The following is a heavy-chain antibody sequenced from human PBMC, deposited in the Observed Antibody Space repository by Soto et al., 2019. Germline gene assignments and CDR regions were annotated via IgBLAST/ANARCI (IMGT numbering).Heavy chain of an antibody. Sequence: GGSLRLSCAASGFTFSSYAMSWVRQAPGKGLEWVSAISGSGGSTYYADSVKGRFTISRDNSKNTLYLQMNSLRAEDTAVYYCAKNPTPTAADGRNWFDPGGQGPLVTVP. CDR1: GFTFSSYA. J-gene: IGHJ5*02. CDR2: ISGSGGST. CDR3: AKNPTPTAADGRNWFDP. D-gene: IGHD6-13*01. V-gene: IGHV3-23*01.